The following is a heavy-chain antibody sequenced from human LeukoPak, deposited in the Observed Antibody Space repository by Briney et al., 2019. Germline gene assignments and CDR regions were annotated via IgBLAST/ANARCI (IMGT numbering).Heavy chain of an antibody. V-gene: IGHV4-30-4*08. CDR2: IYYSGST. Sequence: SQTLSLTCTVSGGSISSGDYYWSWIRQPPGKGLEWIGYIYYSGSTYYNPSLKSRVTISVDTSKNQFSLKLSSVTAADTAVYYCARLYCSSTSCYQNWFDPWGQGTLVTVSS. CDR3: ARLYCSSTSCYQNWFDP. D-gene: IGHD2-2*01. J-gene: IGHJ5*02. CDR1: GGSISSGDYY.